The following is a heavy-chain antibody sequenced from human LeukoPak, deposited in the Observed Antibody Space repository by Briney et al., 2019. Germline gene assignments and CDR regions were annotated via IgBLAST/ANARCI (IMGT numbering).Heavy chain of an antibody. J-gene: IGHJ6*02. CDR2: ISGSGGST. V-gene: IGHV3-23*01. D-gene: IGHD6-13*01. Sequence: GGSLRLSCVASGFTFSSYAMSWVRQAPGKGLEWVSDISGSGGSTYYADSVKGRLTISRDNSKNTLYLQMDSLRAEDTAVYYCAKVGSSWYSYYYYGMDVWGQGTTVTVSS. CDR3: AKVGSSWYSYYYYGMDV. CDR1: GFTFSSYA.